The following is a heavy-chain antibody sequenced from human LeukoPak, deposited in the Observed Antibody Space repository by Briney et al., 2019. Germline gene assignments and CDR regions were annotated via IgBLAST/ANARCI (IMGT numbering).Heavy chain of an antibody. CDR2: INYRGSA. Sequence: SETLCLTCTVSGGSISSYYWSRIRQPPGKELEWIGYINYRGSAEYNPSLKSRVTISVDTSENQFSLKLSSVTAADTAVYYCARTSSDYYYGIDVWGQGTTVTVSS. V-gene: IGHV4-59*01. J-gene: IGHJ6*02. CDR3: ARTSSDYYYGIDV. CDR1: GGSISSYY.